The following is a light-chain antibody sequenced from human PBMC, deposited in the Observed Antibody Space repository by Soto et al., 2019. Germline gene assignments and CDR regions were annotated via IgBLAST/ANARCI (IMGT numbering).Light chain of an antibody. V-gene: IGKV3-15*01. CDR3: QHYNSYSEA. Sequence: EIVMTQSPVTLSVSPGERATLSCRASQSVNNNLAWYQQKPGQAPRLLIYGASTRATGIPARFSGSGSRTEFTLTISSLQSEDFAVYYCQHYNSYSEAFGQGTKVELK. CDR2: GAS. J-gene: IGKJ1*01. CDR1: QSVNNN.